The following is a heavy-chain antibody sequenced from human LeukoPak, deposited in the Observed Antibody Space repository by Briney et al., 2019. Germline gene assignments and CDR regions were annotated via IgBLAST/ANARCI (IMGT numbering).Heavy chain of an antibody. Sequence: PGGSLRLSCAASGFPFSSYWMSWVRQAPGKGMEWVANIKQDGSEKYYVDSVKGRFTISRDNAKNSLYLQMNSLRAEDTAVYYCARETKPYDFWSGYYSNWFDPWGQGTLVTVSS. CDR2: IKQDGSEK. V-gene: IGHV3-7*01. D-gene: IGHD3-3*01. CDR1: GFPFSSYW. CDR3: ARETKPYDFWSGYYSNWFDP. J-gene: IGHJ5*02.